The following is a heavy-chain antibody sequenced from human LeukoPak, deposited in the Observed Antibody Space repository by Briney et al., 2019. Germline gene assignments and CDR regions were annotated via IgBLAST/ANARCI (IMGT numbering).Heavy chain of an antibody. CDR1: GFTVSSNY. V-gene: IGHV3-53*01. Sequence: GGSLRLSCAASGFTVSSNYMTWVRQAPGKGLEWVSVIYSGNSGGSTYYADSVKGRFTTSRDNSKNTLYLQMNSLRPEDTAVYYCVRETRESVAAAATTTRDWYFDLWGRGTLVTVSS. CDR3: VRETRESVAAAATTTRDWYFDL. CDR2: IYSGNSGGST. D-gene: IGHD6-13*01. J-gene: IGHJ2*01.